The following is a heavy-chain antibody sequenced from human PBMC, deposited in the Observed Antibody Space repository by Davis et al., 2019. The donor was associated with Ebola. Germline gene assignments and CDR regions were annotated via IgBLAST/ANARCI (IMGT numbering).Heavy chain of an antibody. J-gene: IGHJ6*04. CDR1: GFTFSTYS. V-gene: IGHV3-21*01. Sequence: GESLKISCAASGFTFSTYSMSWVRQAPGKGLEWVSSISSDSDYIYYADSVKGRFTISRDNAKNSLYLQMNSLRAEDTAVYYCARDLVQLLSSSAGYYYGMDVWGKGTTVTVSS. CDR3: ARDLVQLLSSSAGYYYGMDV. D-gene: IGHD6-6*01. CDR2: ISSDSDYI.